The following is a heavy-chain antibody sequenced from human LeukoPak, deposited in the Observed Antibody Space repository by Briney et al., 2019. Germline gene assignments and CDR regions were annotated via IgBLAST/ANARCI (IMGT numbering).Heavy chain of an antibody. CDR3: ARATIGADSYYYYMDV. D-gene: IGHD3-9*01. Sequence: GSLRLSCAASGFTFSSYWMSWVRQAPGKGLEWVANIKQGGSEKFYVDSVKGRFTISRDNAKNSLYLQMNTLRAEDTAVYYCARATIGADSYYYYMDVWGKGTTVTVSS. J-gene: IGHJ6*03. CDR2: IKQGGSEK. V-gene: IGHV3-7*04. CDR1: GFTFSSYW.